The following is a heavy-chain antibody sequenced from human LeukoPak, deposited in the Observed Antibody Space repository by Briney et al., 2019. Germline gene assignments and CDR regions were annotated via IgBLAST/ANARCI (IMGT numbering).Heavy chain of an antibody. CDR1: GLTFSTYA. D-gene: IGHD2-15*01. CDR2: INGGGGNT. CDR3: AKSVVVITFRFDD. Sequence: GGSLRLSCAASGLTFSTYAMRWIRQAPGKGLEWVSAINGGGGNTYYADSVKGRFTISRDNSKNMVYLQMNSLRADDTAVYYCAKSVVVITFRFDDWGQGALVTVSS. V-gene: IGHV3-23*01. J-gene: IGHJ4*02.